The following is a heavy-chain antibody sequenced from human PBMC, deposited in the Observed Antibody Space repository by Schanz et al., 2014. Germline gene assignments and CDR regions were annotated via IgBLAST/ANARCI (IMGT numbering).Heavy chain of an antibody. D-gene: IGHD4-17*01. CDR1: GGSISSGSYY. Sequence: QLQESGSGLVKPSQTLSLTCSVSGGSISSGSYYWSWIRQHPGKGLEWIGFISYSGSTYYNPSLKSRVTISVDTSKNQFSLNLSSATAADTAVYYCARDRGHGDLPGDIWGQGTMVTVSS. CDR3: ARDRGHGDLPGDI. J-gene: IGHJ3*02. CDR2: ISYSGST. V-gene: IGHV4-31*03.